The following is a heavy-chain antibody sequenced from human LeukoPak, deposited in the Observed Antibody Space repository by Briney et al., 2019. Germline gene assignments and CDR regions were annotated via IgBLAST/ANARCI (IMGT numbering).Heavy chain of an antibody. D-gene: IGHD5-18*01. CDR2: IYYSGST. V-gene: IGHV4-39*01. J-gene: IGHJ4*02. Sequence: SETLSLTCAVSGGSISSTSYYWGWIRQPPGKGLEWIGSIYYSGSTYYKSSLKSRVTISVDTSKNQFSLKLSSVTAADTAVYYCARLRGYSYGDYWGQGTLVTVSS. CDR1: GGSISSTSYY. CDR3: ARLRGYSYGDY.